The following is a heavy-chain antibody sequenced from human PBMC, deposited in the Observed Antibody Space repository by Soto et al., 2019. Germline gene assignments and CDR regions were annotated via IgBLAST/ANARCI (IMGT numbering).Heavy chain of an antibody. V-gene: IGHV3-13*05. J-gene: IGHJ6*02. CDR1: GFTFRNYD. D-gene: IGHD3-16*01. CDR2: ISAAGDP. CDR3: ARTYGDFYGLDV. Sequence: EVQLVESGGGLVQPGGSLRLSCEASGFTFRNYDMHWVRQGTGKGLEWVSGISAAGDPDYADSVEGRFTISRENAQNSFCLQMNSLRVGDTAVYYCARTYGDFYGLDVWGQGTTVIVSS.